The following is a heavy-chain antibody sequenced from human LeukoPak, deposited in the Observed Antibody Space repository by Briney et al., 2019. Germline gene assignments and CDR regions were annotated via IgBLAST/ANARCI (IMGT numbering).Heavy chain of an antibody. D-gene: IGHD1-26*01. V-gene: IGHV3-48*02. CDR2: ISAPSSAI. CDR1: RFTFNTYS. CDR3: AIFMRGALDV. Sequence: GGSLRLSCAPSRFTFNTYSMNWVRQAPGKGLEWISYISAPSSAIHYADSVKGRFTISRDNAKNSLYLQMNSLRDEDTAVYYCAIFMRGALDVWGQGTMVTVSS. J-gene: IGHJ6*02.